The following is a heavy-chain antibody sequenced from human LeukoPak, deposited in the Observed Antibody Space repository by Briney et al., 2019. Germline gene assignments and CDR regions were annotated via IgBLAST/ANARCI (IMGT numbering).Heavy chain of an antibody. CDR2: INPSGGST. CDR3: ARESIAARIWFDP. V-gene: IGHV1-46*01. D-gene: IGHD6-6*01. CDR1: GYTFTSYY. Sequence: ASVKVSCKASGYTFTSYYMHWVRQAPGQGLEWMGIINPSGGSTSDAQKFQGRVTMTRDMYTSTVYMELSSLRSEDTAVYYCARESIAARIWFDPWGQGTLVTVSS. J-gene: IGHJ5*02.